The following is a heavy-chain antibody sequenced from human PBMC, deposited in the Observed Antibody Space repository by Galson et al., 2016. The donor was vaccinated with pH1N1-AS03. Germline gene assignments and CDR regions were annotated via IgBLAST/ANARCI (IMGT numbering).Heavy chain of an antibody. CDR1: GFVFSTFA. V-gene: IGHV3-23*01. D-gene: IGHD4-23*01. J-gene: IGHJ4*02. Sequence: SLRLSCAASGFVFSTFATSWVRQAQGKGLEWVSSISASGGDTYYADSVKGRFTISRDNSRNTLYLQMNSLRAEDTAVYYCVRRSPWATVGTFYFDYWGQGTLVTVSS. CDR2: ISASGGDT. CDR3: VRRSPWATVGTFYFDY.